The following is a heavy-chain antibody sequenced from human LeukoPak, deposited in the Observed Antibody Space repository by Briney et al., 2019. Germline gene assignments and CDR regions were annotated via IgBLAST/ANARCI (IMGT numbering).Heavy chain of an antibody. J-gene: IGHJ4*02. D-gene: IGHD1-26*01. Sequence: SETLSLTCTVSGGSINSYFWSWIRQPPGKGLEWIAYIYHSGTINYNPSLKSRVTISLDTSKSQVSLNLTSVTAADTAVYYCARSKVYSGSAGDYWGQGTLVTVSS. V-gene: IGHV4-59*01. CDR3: ARSKVYSGSAGDY. CDR2: IYHSGTI. CDR1: GGSINSYF.